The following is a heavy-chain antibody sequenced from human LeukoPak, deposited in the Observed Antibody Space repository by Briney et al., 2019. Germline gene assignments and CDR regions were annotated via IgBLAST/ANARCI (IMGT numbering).Heavy chain of an antibody. J-gene: IGHJ3*02. CDR3: ARVATGRLTIFGVIRGWAFDI. D-gene: IGHD3-3*01. CDR2: INPNSGGT. V-gene: IGHV1-2*02. CDR1: GYTFTGYY. Sequence: EASVKVSCKASGYTFTGYYMHWVRQAPGQGLEWMGWINPNSGGTNYAQKFQGRVTMTRDTSISAAYMELSRLRSDDTAVYYCARVATGRLTIFGVIRGWAFDIWGQGTMVTVSS.